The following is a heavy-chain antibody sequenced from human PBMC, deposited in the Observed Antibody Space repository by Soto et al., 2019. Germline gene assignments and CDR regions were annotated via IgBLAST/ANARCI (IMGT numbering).Heavy chain of an antibody. CDR2: IKQDGSEK. V-gene: IGHV3-7*05. CDR1: GFTFSSYW. D-gene: IGHD3-22*01. Sequence: GGSLRLSCAASGFTFSSYWMSWVRQAPGKGLEWVANIKQDGSEKYYVDSVKGRFTISRDNAKNSLYLQMNSLRAEDTAVYYCARQNPPYYYDSSGLGAFDIWGQGTMVTVSS. J-gene: IGHJ3*02. CDR3: ARQNPPYYYDSSGLGAFDI.